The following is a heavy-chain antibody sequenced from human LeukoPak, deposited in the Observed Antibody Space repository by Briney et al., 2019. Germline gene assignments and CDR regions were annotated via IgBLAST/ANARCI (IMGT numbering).Heavy chain of an antibody. Sequence: PRGSLRLSCAASGFTVSSNYMSWVRQAPGKGLEWVSVIYSGGSTYYADSVKGRFTISRDDSKNTLYLQMNSLRAEDTAVYYCARDFRTHSSSWPHYYGMDVWGQGTTVTVSS. CDR2: IYSGGST. V-gene: IGHV3-66*01. CDR1: GFTVSSNY. D-gene: IGHD6-13*01. J-gene: IGHJ6*02. CDR3: ARDFRTHSSSWPHYYGMDV.